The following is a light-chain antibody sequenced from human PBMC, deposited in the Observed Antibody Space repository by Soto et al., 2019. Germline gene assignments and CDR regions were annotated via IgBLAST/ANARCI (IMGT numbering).Light chain of an antibody. J-gene: IGKJ2*01. Sequence: DIVMTQSPDSLAVSLGERATINCKSSQSVLYSSNNKNYLAWYQQKPGQPPKLLIYWASTRESGVPDRFSGSGSGTEFTLTISSQQAEDVAVYYCQQYYSTPPLYTFGRGTKLEIK. CDR2: WAS. V-gene: IGKV4-1*01. CDR1: QSVLYSSNNKNY. CDR3: QQYYSTPPLYT.